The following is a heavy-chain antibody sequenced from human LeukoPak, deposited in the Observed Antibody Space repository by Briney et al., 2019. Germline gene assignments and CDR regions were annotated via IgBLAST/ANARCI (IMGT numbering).Heavy chain of an antibody. CDR2: ISGSGGST. D-gene: IGHD3-10*01. Sequence: GGSLRLSCAASGFTFSSYAMSWIRQAPGKGLEWVSAISGSGGSTCYADSVKGRFTISRDNSKNTLYLQMNSLRAEDTAVYYCVPGRRLGDPTNDYWGQGTLVTVSS. J-gene: IGHJ4*02. V-gene: IGHV3-23*01. CDR1: GFTFSSYA. CDR3: VPGRRLGDPTNDY.